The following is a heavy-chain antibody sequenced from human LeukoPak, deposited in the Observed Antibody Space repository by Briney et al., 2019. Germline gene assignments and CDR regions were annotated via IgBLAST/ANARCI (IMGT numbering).Heavy chain of an antibody. CDR2: IYYSGST. J-gene: IGHJ4*02. D-gene: IGHD3-10*01. Sequence: PSETLSLTCTVSGGSISSGDYYWSWIRQPPGKGLEWIGYIYYSGSTYYNPSLKSRVTISVDTSKNQFSLKLRSVTAADTAVYFCARDRSDYYFDYWGQGTLVTVSS. CDR3: ARDRSDYYFDY. CDR1: GGSISSGDYY. V-gene: IGHV4-30-4*08.